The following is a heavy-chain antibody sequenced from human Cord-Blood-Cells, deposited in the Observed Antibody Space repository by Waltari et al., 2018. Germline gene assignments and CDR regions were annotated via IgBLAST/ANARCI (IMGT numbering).Heavy chain of an antibody. Sequence: QVQLVQSGAEVKKPGASVKVSCKAAVYTFTGHYMLWLRQAPGQGLEWMGWINPNSGGTNYAQKFQGRVTMTRDTSISTAYMELSRLRSDDTAVYYCAREPDTVTYYFDYWGQGTLVTVSS. J-gene: IGHJ4*02. V-gene: IGHV1-2*02. D-gene: IGHD4-17*01. CDR3: AREPDTVTYYFDY. CDR2: INPNSGGT. CDR1: VYTFTGHY.